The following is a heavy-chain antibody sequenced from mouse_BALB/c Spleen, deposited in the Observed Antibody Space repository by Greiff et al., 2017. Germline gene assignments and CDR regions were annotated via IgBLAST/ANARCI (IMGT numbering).Heavy chain of an antibody. CDR1: GFSLTSYG. Sequence: VKLMESGPGLVQPSQSLSITCTVSGFSLTSYGVHWVRQSPGKGLEWLGVIWSGGSTDYNAAFISRLSISKDNSKSQVFFKMNSLQANDTAIYYCARSRVRRYAMDYWGQGTSVTVSS. CDR2: IWSGGST. CDR3: ARSRVRRYAMDY. J-gene: IGHJ4*01. V-gene: IGHV2-2*02. D-gene: IGHD2-14*01.